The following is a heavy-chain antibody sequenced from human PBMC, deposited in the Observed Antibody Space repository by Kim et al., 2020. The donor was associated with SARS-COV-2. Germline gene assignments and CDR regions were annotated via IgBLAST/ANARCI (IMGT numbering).Heavy chain of an antibody. D-gene: IGHD3-10*01. V-gene: IGHV3-23*01. J-gene: IGHJ4*02. Sequence: ADSVKGRFTISRDNSKNTLYLQMNSLRAEDTAVYYCAKMAGNMVRGVPDYWGQGTLVTVSS. CDR3: AKMAGNMVRGVPDY.